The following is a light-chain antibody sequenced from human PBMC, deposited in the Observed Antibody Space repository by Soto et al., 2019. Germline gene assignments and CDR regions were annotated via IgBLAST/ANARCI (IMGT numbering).Light chain of an antibody. Sequence: EIVLTHSPGTLSLSPGERATLSCRASQRVNNDFLAWYQQRPGQAPRLVIYGASNRATGIPDRFSASGSGTDFTLTISRLEPEDFGVYYCQQYGSSPLTFGQGTKVEI. CDR3: QQYGSSPLT. CDR1: QRVNNDF. CDR2: GAS. J-gene: IGKJ1*01. V-gene: IGKV3-20*01.